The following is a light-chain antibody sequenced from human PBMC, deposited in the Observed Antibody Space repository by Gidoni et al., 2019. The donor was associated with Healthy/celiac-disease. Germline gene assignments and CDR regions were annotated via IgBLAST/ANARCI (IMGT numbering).Light chain of an antibody. CDR3: SSYTSSSTLV. CDR2: EVS. CDR1: SSDVGGYNY. Sequence: QSALTQPASVSWSPGQSITISCTGTSSDVGGYNYVSWYQQHPGKAPKLMIYEVSNRPSGGSNRFSGSKSGNTASLTISGLQAEDEADYYCSSYTSSSTLVFGGGNKLXVX. V-gene: IGLV2-14*01. J-gene: IGLJ3*02.